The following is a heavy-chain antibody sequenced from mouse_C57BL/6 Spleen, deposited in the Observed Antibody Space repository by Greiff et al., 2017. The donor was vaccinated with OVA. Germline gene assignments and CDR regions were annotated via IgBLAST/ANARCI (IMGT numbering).Heavy chain of an antibody. CDR1: GFNIKDDY. CDR3: TQLRLHD. Sequence: EVQLQQSGAELVRPGASVKLSCTASGFNIKDDYMHWVKQRPEKGLEWIGWIDPENGDTEYASKFQGKATITADTSSNTAYLQLSSLTSEDTAVYYCTQLRLHDWGQGTLVTVSA. CDR2: IDPENGDT. V-gene: IGHV14-4*01. D-gene: IGHD3-2*02. J-gene: IGHJ3*01.